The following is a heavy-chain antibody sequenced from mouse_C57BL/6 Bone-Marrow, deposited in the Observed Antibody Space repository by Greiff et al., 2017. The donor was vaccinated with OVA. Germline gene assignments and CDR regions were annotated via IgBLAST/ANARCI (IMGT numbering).Heavy chain of an antibody. J-gene: IGHJ1*03. CDR1: GYTFTNYW. Sequence: VQLVESGAELVRPGTSVKMSCKASGYTFTNYWIGWAKQRPGHGLEWIGDIYPGGGYTNYNEKFKGKATLTADKSSSTAYMQFSSLTSEDSAIYYCARKGLGRGYFDVWGTGTTVTVSS. V-gene: IGHV1-63*01. CDR3: ARKGLGRGYFDV. CDR2: IYPGGGYT. D-gene: IGHD4-1*01.